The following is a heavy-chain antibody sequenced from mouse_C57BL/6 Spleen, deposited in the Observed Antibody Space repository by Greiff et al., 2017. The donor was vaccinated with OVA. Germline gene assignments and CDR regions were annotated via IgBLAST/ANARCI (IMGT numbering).Heavy chain of an antibody. CDR3: ARDNWDQGY. D-gene: IGHD4-1*02. CDR1: GYTFTSYW. J-gene: IGHJ2*01. CDR2: IDPSDSYT. Sequence: VQLQQPGAELVRPGTSVKLSCKASGYTFTSYWMHWVKQRPGQGLEWIGVIDPSDSYTNYNQKFKGKATLTVDTSSSTAYMQLSSLTSEDSAVYYCARDNWDQGYWGQGTTLTVSS. V-gene: IGHV1-59*01.